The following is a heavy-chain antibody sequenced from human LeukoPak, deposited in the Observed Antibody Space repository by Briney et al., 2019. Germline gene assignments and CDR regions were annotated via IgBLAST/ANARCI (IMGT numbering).Heavy chain of an antibody. Sequence: GASVKISCKASGYTFTTYAMNWVRQAPGQGLEWMAWINTNTGNPTYAQGFTGRFAFSLDTSVSTAYLQISSLKAEDTAVYYCARDFHNWNYPYYFDSWGQGTLVTVSS. V-gene: IGHV7-4-1*02. J-gene: IGHJ4*02. CDR1: GYTFTTYA. CDR2: INTNTGNP. CDR3: ARDFHNWNYPYYFDS. D-gene: IGHD1-7*01.